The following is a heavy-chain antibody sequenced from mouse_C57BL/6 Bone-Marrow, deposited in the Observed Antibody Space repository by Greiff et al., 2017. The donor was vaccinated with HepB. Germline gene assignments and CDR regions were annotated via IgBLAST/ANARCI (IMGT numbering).Heavy chain of an antibody. J-gene: IGHJ2*01. CDR3: TPTVVDGY. D-gene: IGHD1-1*01. Sequence: EVKLMESGAELVRPGASVKLSCTASGFNIKDDYMHWVKQRPEQGLEWIGWIDPENGDTEYASKFQGKATITADTSSNTAYLQLSSLTSEDTAVYYCTPTVVDGYWGQGTTLTVSS. V-gene: IGHV14-4*01. CDR1: GFNIKDDY. CDR2: IDPENGDT.